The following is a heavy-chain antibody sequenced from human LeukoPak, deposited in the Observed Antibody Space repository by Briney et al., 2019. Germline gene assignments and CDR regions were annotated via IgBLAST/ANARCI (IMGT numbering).Heavy chain of an antibody. D-gene: IGHD6-19*01. J-gene: IGHJ4*02. CDR1: GFSLSTSGVG. CDR2: IYWDDDK. V-gene: IGHV2-5*02. CDR3: AHGQRIITVAGTQFYFDY. Sequence: SGPTLVKPRQTLTLTCTFSGFSLSTSGVGVGWIRQPPGKALEWLALIYWDDDKRYSPSLKSRLIITKDTSKNQVVLTMANMDPVDTATYYCAHGQRIITVAGTQFYFDYWGQGTLVTVSS.